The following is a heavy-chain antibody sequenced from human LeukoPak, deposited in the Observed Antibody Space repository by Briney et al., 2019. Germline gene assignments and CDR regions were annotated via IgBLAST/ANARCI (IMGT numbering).Heavy chain of an antibody. V-gene: IGHV4-59*01. D-gene: IGHD6-13*01. Sequence: SETLSLTCTFSGGSISSYYWSWIRQPPGKGLEWSGYIYYSGSTNYNPSLKSRVTISVDTSKNQFSLKLSSVTAADTAVYYCARGADYFDYWGQGTLVTVSS. CDR1: GGSISSYY. J-gene: IGHJ4*02. CDR2: IYYSGST. CDR3: ARGADYFDY.